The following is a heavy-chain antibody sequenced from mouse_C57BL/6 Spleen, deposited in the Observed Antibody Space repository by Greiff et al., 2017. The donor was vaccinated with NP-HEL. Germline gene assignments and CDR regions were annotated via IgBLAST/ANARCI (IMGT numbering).Heavy chain of an antibody. V-gene: IGHV1-69*01. J-gene: IGHJ3*01. Sequence: VQLQQSGAELVMPGASVKLSCKASGYTFTSYWMHWVKQRPGQGLEWIGEIDPSDSYTNYNQKFKGKSTLTVDKSSSTAYMQLSSLTSEDSAVYYCARKGKNSSGYTWFAYWGQGTLVTVSA. CDR1: GYTFTSYW. CDR3: ARKGKNSSGYTWFAY. CDR2: IDPSDSYT. D-gene: IGHD3-2*02.